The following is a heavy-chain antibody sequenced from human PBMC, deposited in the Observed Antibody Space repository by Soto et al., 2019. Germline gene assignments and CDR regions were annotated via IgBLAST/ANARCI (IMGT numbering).Heavy chain of an antibody. CDR2: IIPILGIA. D-gene: IGHD5-12*01. Sequence: QVQLVQSGAEVKKPGSSVKVSCKASGGTFSSYTISWVRQAPGQGLEWMGRIIPILGIANYAQKFQGRVTISASKFXSTAYMELSSLRSEDTAVYYCARNHGYSGYDYRDYRGQGTLVTVSS. CDR3: ARNHGYSGYDYRDY. V-gene: IGHV1-69*02. CDR1: GGTFSSYT. J-gene: IGHJ4*02.